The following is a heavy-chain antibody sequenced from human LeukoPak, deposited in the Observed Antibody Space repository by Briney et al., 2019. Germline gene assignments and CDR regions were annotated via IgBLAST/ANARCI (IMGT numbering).Heavy chain of an antibody. D-gene: IGHD2-2*01. CDR1: GYTFTGYY. Sequence: ASVKVSCKASGYTFTGYYMHWVRQAPGQGLEWMGWINPNSGGTNYAQKFQGRVTMTRDTSTSTVYMELSSLRSEDTAVYYCARDPHAMAYYFDYWGQGTLVTVSS. CDR2: INPNSGGT. J-gene: IGHJ4*02. CDR3: ARDPHAMAYYFDY. V-gene: IGHV1-2*02.